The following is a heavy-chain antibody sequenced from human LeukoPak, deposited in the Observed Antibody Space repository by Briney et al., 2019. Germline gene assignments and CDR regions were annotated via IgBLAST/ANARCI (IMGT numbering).Heavy chain of an antibody. CDR1: GFTFSSYE. V-gene: IGHV3-48*03. CDR3: AREGGSAAPDY. D-gene: IGHD2-2*01. CDR2: ISSSGSTI. Sequence: GGSLRLSCAASGFTFSSYEMNWVRQAPGKGLEWVSYISSSGSTIYYADSVKGRFTISRDNAKNSLYLQMNSLRAEDTAGYYCAREGGSAAPDYWGQGTLVTVSS. J-gene: IGHJ4*02.